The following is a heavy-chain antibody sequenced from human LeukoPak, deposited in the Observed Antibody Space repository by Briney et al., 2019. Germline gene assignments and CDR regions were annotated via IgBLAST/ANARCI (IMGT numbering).Heavy chain of an antibody. CDR1: GYTFAGYY. J-gene: IGHJ3*02. Sequence: ASVTVSCKASGYTFAGYYMHWVRQAPGQGLEWMGWINPNSGGTNYAQKFQGRVTMTRDTSISTAYMELSRLRSDDTAVYYCARDSSIAATSGAFDIWGQGTMVTVSS. V-gene: IGHV1-2*02. CDR3: ARDSSIAATSGAFDI. D-gene: IGHD6-6*01. CDR2: INPNSGGT.